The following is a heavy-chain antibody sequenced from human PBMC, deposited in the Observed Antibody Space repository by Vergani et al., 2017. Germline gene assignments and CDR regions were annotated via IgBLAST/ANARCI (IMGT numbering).Heavy chain of an antibody. CDR2: ISNDGGNK. D-gene: IGHD6-13*01. CDR1: GFSFGSYG. CDR3: ATLPLQTQQQVTS. J-gene: IGHJ5*02. V-gene: IGHV3-30*03. Sequence: QVQLVESGGNVVQSGTSLRLSCAASGFSFGSYGMHWVRQSPGKGLEWVAVISNDGGNKYYADSVKGRFTIYKDNTVDMLSLQMNSLKTEDTAVYYCATLPLQTQQQVTSWGQGTLVTVSS.